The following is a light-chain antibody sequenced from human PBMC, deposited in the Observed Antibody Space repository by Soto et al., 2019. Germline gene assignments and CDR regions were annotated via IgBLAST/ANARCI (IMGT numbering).Light chain of an antibody. CDR2: DVG. Sequence: QSALTQPASVSGSPGQSITISCTGSSSDVGGYDYGSWFQQHPGKAPKLIIYDVGNRPSGISNRFSGSKSGNTASLTISGLQAEDEADYYCSSSTGGSTVVFGGGTQLTVL. J-gene: IGLJ2*01. V-gene: IGLV2-14*01. CDR1: SSDVGGYDY. CDR3: SSSTGGSTVV.